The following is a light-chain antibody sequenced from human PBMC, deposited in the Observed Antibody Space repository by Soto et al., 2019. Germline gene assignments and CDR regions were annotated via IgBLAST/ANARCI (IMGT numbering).Light chain of an antibody. J-gene: IGKJ1*01. CDR1: QSVSSN. CDR2: GAS. V-gene: IGKV3-15*01. Sequence: EIVMTQSPATLSVSPGERATLSCRASQSVSSNFAWYQQKPGQAPRLLIYGASTRATGIPARFSGSGSGTEFTLTISSLQSEDVAVYYCQQYNNWRWTFGQGTKVDIK. CDR3: QQYNNWRWT.